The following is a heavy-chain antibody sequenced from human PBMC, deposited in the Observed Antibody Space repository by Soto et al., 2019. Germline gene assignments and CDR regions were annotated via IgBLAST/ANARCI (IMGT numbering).Heavy chain of an antibody. D-gene: IGHD3-9*01. CDR3: ARVDNYDVLTGHADY. J-gene: IGHJ4*02. Sequence: EVQLVQSGAEVKEPGESLMISCQGSGYTFSNHWIGWVRQMPGKGLEWMGLIYPGDSDTRYSPSFQGQVTISADKFVSTAYLEWSSLKASDTALYYCARVDNYDVLTGHADYWGQGTLVTVSS. CDR2: IYPGDSDT. V-gene: IGHV5-51*03. CDR1: GYTFSNHW.